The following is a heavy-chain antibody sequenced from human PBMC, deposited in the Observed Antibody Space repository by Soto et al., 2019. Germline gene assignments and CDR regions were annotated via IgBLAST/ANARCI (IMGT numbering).Heavy chain of an antibody. CDR1: GGTFSSYA. CDR3: ARGGIAARPGAFDI. D-gene: IGHD6-6*01. CDR2: IIPFFGTA. Sequence: QVQLVQSGAEVKKPGSSVKVSCKASGGTFSSYAISWVRQAPGQGLEWMGGIIPFFGTANYAQKFQGRVTITTDESTSTDYMERSSLRTEDTAVYYCARGGIAARPGAFDIWGQGTMVTVSS. V-gene: IGHV1-69*01. J-gene: IGHJ3*02.